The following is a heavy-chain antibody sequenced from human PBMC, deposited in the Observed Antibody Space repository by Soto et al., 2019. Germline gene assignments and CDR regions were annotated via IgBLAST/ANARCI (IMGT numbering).Heavy chain of an antibody. CDR2: ISVSGGTT. V-gene: IGHV3-23*01. CDR3: VKGTSNVDS. Sequence: EVQLLESGGDLVQPGGSLRLSCAASGFTFSTYGINWVRQGPGKGLEWVSSISVSGGTTYYAESVKCRFTISRDNSKNTLYLQMNSLRAEDTAVYYCVKGTSNVDSWGQGTLVTVSS. CDR1: GFTFSTYG. J-gene: IGHJ4*02.